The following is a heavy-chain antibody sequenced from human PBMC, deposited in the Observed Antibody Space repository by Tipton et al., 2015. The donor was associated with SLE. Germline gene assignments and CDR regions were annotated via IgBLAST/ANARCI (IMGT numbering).Heavy chain of an antibody. D-gene: IGHD6-13*01. CDR2: IYSATSI. Sequence: GSLRLSCAGSGFTVNGDYMTWVRQAPGKGLEWVSVIYSATSIYYADSVKGRFTISRDISKNTLYLQMNNLRAEDTAIYYCAREGGSYSSSWYFDYWGQGTLVTVSS. CDR1: GFTVNGDY. J-gene: IGHJ4*02. CDR3: AREGGSYSSSWYFDY. V-gene: IGHV3-53*05.